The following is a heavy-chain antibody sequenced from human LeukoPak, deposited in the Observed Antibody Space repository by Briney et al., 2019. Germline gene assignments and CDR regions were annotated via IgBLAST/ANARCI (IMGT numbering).Heavy chain of an antibody. CDR2: ISSNSNFI. CDR1: GFTFSSYS. D-gene: IGHD3-3*01. CDR3: AKTSLSDASGHYYYMDV. V-gene: IGHV3-21*01. J-gene: IGHJ6*03. Sequence: GGSLRLSCAASGFTFSSYSMNWVRQAPGKGLEWVSSISSNSNFIYYADSVKGRFTISRDNSQNTVSLQVNNLRTEDTALYFCAKTSLSDASGHYYYMDVWGKGTTVTVSS.